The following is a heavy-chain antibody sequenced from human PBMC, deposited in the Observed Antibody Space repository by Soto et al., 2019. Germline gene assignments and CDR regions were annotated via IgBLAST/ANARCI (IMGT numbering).Heavy chain of an antibody. D-gene: IGHD3-22*01. V-gene: IGHV1-69*13. CDR1: GGDCRMNA. CDR3: AREVAYYDSSGYSWFDP. J-gene: IGHJ5*02. CDR2: IIPLFGEA. Sequence: SVKVSCKASGGDCRMNAINWVRQAPGQGLEWMGGIIPLFGEANYAQKFQGGVTIFADESTSTAYMELSSLRSEDTAVYYCAREVAYYDSSGYSWFDPWGQGTLVTVSS.